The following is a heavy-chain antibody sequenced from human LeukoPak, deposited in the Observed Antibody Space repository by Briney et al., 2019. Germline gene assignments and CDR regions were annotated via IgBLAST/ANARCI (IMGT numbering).Heavy chain of an antibody. CDR3: AKQGGRTTYYFDY. D-gene: IGHD1-14*01. Sequence: SETLSLTCTVSGGSISSSSYYWGWIRQPPGKGLEWIGSIYYSGSTYYNPSLKSRVTISVDTSKNQFSLKLSSVTAADTAVYYCAKQGGRTTYYFDYWGQGTRVTVSS. CDR2: IYYSGST. V-gene: IGHV4-39*01. J-gene: IGHJ4*02. CDR1: GGSISSSSYY.